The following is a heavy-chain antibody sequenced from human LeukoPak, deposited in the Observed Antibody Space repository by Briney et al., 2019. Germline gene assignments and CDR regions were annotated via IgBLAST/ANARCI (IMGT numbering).Heavy chain of an antibody. J-gene: IGHJ3*02. V-gene: IGHV3-74*01. CDR1: GFTFSSYW. Sequence: GGSLRLSCAASGFTFSSYWMHWVRQAPGKGLVWVSRINTDGSSTSYADSVKGRFTISRDNAKNSLYLQMNSLRAEDTAVYYCARGEYYDSSGYRDAFDIWGQGTMVTVSS. CDR2: INTDGSST. D-gene: IGHD3-22*01. CDR3: ARGEYYDSSGYRDAFDI.